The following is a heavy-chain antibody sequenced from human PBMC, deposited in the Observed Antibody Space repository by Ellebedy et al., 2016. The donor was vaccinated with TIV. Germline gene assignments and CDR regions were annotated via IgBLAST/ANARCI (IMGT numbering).Heavy chain of an antibody. V-gene: IGHV3-49*03. CDR2: IRSTPYGGTT. D-gene: IGHD2-15*01. CDR3: TAGARGSGSHDY. J-gene: IGHJ4*02. CDR1: GFTFGDYG. Sequence: GESLKISCLASGFTFGDYGVSWFRQAPGKGFEWVGFIRSTPYGGTTQYAASVRGRFTVSRDDSKNSLYLEMNSLKTEDTALYYCTAGARGSGSHDYWGQGTLVTVSS.